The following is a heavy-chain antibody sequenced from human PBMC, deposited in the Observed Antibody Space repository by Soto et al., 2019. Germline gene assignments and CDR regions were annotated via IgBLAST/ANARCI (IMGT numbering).Heavy chain of an antibody. J-gene: IGHJ6*02. CDR2: IYYSGST. CDR3: ARGSGNYYYYGLDV. D-gene: IGHD1-26*01. V-gene: IGHV4-30-4*02. Sequence: SETLSLTCTVSGGSISSGDYYWSWIRQPPGKGLEWIGYIYYSGSTYYNPSLKSRVTISVDTSKNQFSLKLNSVTAADTAVYYCARGSGNYYYYGLDVWGLGTTVTVSS. CDR1: GGSISSGDYY.